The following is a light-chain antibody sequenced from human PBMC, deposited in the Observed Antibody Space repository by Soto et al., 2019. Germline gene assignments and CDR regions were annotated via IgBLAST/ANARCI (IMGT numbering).Light chain of an antibody. CDR1: SSHIETYDL. J-gene: IGLJ1*01. V-gene: IGLV2-23*01. CDR3: CSYAGSSTYV. CDR2: EGS. Sequence: QSVLTQPASVSGSPGQSITISCTGPSSHIETYDLVSWYQQHPGKAPKLMIYEGSKRPSGVSNRFSGSKSGNTASLTISGLQAEDEADYYCCSYAGSSTYVFGTGTKVTVL.